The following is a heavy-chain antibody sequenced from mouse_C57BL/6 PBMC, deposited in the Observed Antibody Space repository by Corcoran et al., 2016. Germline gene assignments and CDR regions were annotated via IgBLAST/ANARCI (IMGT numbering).Heavy chain of an antibody. CDR2: IYWDDDK. Sequence: QVTLKESGPGILQSSQTLSLTCSFSGFSLSTSGMGVSWIRQPSGKGLEWLAHIYWDDDKRYNPSLKSRLTISKDTSRNQVFLKITSVDTADTATYYCARRALYYYGSSPLWYFDVWGTGTTVTVSS. CDR3: ARRALYYYGSSPLWYFDV. D-gene: IGHD1-1*01. V-gene: IGHV8-12*01. CDR1: GFSLSTSGMG. J-gene: IGHJ1*03.